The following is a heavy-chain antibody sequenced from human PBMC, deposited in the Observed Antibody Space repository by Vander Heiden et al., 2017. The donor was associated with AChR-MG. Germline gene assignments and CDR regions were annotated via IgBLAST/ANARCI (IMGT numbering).Heavy chain of an antibody. Sequence: EVQLLESGGGLVQPGGSVRLLCSASGFPFSNDAMSWVRQAPGKGREWVSLVSGSGGSAYYADSVRGRFTISRDNSMNVLYLQLNYLRAEDTAIYYCAKEFTVDPQPRGVDFWGQGTLVTVSS. V-gene: IGHV3-23*01. CDR2: VSGSGGSA. D-gene: IGHD2-21*01. CDR1: GFPFSNDA. CDR3: AKEFTVDPQPRGVDF. J-gene: IGHJ4*02.